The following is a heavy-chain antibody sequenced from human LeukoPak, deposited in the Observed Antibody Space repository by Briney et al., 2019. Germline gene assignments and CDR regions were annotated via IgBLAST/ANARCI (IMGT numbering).Heavy chain of an antibody. J-gene: IGHJ3*02. Sequence: GGSLRLSCAASGFTFSSYAMSWVRQAPGKGLEWVSYIRTSSAYTNYADSVKGRFTISRDNAKNSLYLQMNSLRAEDTAVYYCARSLQGFTDFDWMNAFDIWGQGTMVTVSS. V-gene: IGHV3-21*04. CDR1: GFTFSSYA. CDR2: IRTSSAYT. D-gene: IGHD3-9*01. CDR3: ARSLQGFTDFDWMNAFDI.